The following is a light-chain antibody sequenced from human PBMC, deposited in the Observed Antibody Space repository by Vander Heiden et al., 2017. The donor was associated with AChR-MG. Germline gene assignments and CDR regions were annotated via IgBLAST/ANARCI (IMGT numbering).Light chain of an antibody. CDR2: EDN. CDR3: YSTDSSGDQGV. Sequence: SYQLTQTHSVSGSSEQAARITYSGNALPKKFAVWYQQKSGQAPVLVIYEDNRRPSGIPERFSGSSSGTMATLSISGAHVEDEADYYCYSTDSSGDQGVFGGGTKLTVL. CDR1: ALPKKF. V-gene: IGLV3-10*01. J-gene: IGLJ2*01.